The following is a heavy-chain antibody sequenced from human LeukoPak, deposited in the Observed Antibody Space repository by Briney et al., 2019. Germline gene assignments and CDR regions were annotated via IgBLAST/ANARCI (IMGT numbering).Heavy chain of an antibody. CDR3: ARARVQLERHPFYNWFDP. D-gene: IGHD1-1*01. J-gene: IGHJ5*02. Sequence: ASVKVSCKASGYTFTSYGISWVRQAPGQGLEWMGWISAYNGNTNYAQKLQGRVTMTTDTSTSTAYMELRSLRSDDTAVYYCARARVQLERHPFYNWFDPWGQGTLVTVSS. CDR2: ISAYNGNT. CDR1: GYTFTSYG. V-gene: IGHV1-18*01.